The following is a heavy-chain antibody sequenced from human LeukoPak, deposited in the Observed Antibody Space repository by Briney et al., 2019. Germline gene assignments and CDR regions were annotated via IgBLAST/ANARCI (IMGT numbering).Heavy chain of an antibody. J-gene: IGHJ1*01. CDR2: VHSGDIT. CDR3: VAGYCSGDSCYYGPLQH. D-gene: IGHD2-15*01. V-gene: IGHV3-53*01. CDR1: GFTVSSNY. Sequence: GGSLRLSCAVSGFTVSSNYMSWVRQAPGKGLEWVSVVHSGDITYYADSVKGRFTISRDNSKNTLYLQMNSLRADDTAVYFCVAGYCSGDSCYYGPLQHWGQGTLVTVSS.